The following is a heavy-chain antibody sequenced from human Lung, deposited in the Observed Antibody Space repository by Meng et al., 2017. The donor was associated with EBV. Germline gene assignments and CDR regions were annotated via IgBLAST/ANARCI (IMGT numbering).Heavy chain of an antibody. V-gene: IGHV4-34*01. CDR3: ARGSAYNYDIDF. CDR1: GGSFSDYS. J-gene: IGHJ4*02. D-gene: IGHD5-18*01. CDR2: ITHSGNT. Sequence: QGQLQHVGAGLLGPLETLSLTCAVYGGSFSDYSWNWIRQSTGKGLEWIGEITHSGNTYYDPSLKSRVTISVDTSKNQFSLRLRSVTAADTAVYYCARGSAYNYDIDFWGQGNLVTVSS.